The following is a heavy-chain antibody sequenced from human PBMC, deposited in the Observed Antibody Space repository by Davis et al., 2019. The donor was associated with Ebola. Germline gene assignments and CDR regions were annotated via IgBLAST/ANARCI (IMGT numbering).Heavy chain of an antibody. CDR2: INHSGST. CDR1: GGSFSGYY. V-gene: IGHV4-34*01. CDR3: ARGPQLERYDY. Sequence: MPSETLSLTCAVYGGSFSGYYWNWIRQPPGKGLEWIGEINHSGSTNFNPSLKSRVTISVDTSKNQFSLKLSSVTAADTAVYYCARGPQLERYDYWGQGTLVTVSS. D-gene: IGHD1-1*01. J-gene: IGHJ4*02.